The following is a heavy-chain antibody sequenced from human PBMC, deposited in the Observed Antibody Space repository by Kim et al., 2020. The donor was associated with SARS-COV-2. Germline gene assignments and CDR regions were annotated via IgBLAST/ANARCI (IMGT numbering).Heavy chain of an antibody. CDR3: GIALRGSSWSGDY. D-gene: IGHD6-13*01. V-gene: IGHV3-7*01. Sequence: GGSLRLSCAASGFTFSTYWMRWVRQAPGRGLESVANIKNDGGETYYVASVRGRFTISRDNAKNSLYLQMNSLRAEDTAVYDCGIALRGSSWSGDYWGQGTLVTVSS. J-gene: IGHJ4*02. CDR2: IKNDGGET. CDR1: GFTFSTYW.